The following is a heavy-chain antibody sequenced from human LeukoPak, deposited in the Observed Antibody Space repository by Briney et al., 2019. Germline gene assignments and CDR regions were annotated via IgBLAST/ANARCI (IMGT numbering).Heavy chain of an antibody. CDR1: GFTFSSYD. J-gene: IGHJ3*02. V-gene: IGHV3-13*01. CDR2: IGTAGDT. Sequence: PGGSLRLSCAASGFTFSSYDMHWVRQATGKGLEWVSAIGTAGDTYYPGSVKGRFTISRENAKNSLYLQMNSLRAGDKAVYYCARLGYDYDAFDIWGQGTMVTVSS. D-gene: IGHD5-12*01. CDR3: ARLGYDYDAFDI.